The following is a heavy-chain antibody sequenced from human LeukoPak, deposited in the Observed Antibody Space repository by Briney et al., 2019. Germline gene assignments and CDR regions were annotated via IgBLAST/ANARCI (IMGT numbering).Heavy chain of an antibody. CDR2: IYGGATT. V-gene: IGHV3-66*01. CDR1: GFSVSRNY. J-gene: IGHJ6*02. Sequence: GGSLRLSCAASGFSVSRNYLSWVRQAPGKGLEWVSVIYGGATTDYADSVKGRFTISTDSSKNTLYLQMNSLRDGDTSVYYCARGGRTDSGSYPYGMDVWGQGATVTVSS. D-gene: IGHD3-10*01. CDR3: ARGGRTDSGSYPYGMDV.